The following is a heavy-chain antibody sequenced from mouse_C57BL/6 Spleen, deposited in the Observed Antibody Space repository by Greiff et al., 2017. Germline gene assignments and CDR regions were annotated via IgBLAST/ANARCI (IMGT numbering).Heavy chain of an antibody. CDR1: GYTFTSYW. CDR2: INPSNGGT. CDR3: ARSDDYDEAWFAY. J-gene: IGHJ3*01. V-gene: IGHV1-53*01. Sequence: QQSCKASGYTFTSYWMHWVKQRPGQGLEWIGNINPSNGGTNYNEKFKSKATLTVDKSSSTAYMQLSSLTSEDSAVYYCARSDDYDEAWFAYWGQGTLVTVSA. D-gene: IGHD2-4*01.